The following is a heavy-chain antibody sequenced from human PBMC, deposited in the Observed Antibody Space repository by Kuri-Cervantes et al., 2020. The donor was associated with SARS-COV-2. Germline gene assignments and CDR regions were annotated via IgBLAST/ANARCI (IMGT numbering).Heavy chain of an antibody. CDR1: GFTLSSHS. CDR2: IGSRSSST. CDR3: ARDPSQGRADI. V-gene: IGHV3-21*01. Sequence: GGSLRLSCAASGFTLSSHSVNWVRQAPGKGLEWVSSIGSRSSSTYYSDSVRGRFTISRDNAKNSLYLQMNSLRAEDTAAYYCARDPSQGRADIWGQGTMVTVSS. J-gene: IGHJ3*02.